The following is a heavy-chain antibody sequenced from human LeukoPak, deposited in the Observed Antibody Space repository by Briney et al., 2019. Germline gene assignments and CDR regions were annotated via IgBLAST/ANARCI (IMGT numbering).Heavy chain of an antibody. CDR2: ISSSRSYI. J-gene: IGHJ4*02. Sequence: GGSLRLSCAASGFTFSSYEMDWVRQAPGKGLEWVSFISSSRSYIYYADSVKGRFTISRDNAKNSLYLQMNSLRAEDTAVYYCARFIAAPYYFDYWGRGTLVTVSS. V-gene: IGHV3-21*01. CDR3: ARFIAAPYYFDY. CDR1: GFTFSSYE. D-gene: IGHD6-13*01.